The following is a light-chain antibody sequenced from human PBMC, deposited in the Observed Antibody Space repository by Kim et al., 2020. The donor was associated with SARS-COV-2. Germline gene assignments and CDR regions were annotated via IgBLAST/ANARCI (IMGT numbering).Light chain of an antibody. V-gene: IGKV3-15*01. CDR2: ATS. CDR3: QQYYHWRT. CDR1: QSVGSY. J-gene: IGKJ1*01. Sequence: EILMTQSPATLSVSPGERATLSCRASQSVGSYLAWYQQKSGQAPRLLIYATSTRATGIPARFSASGSGTEFILTISSLQSEDFGTYYCQQYYHWRTFGQGTKVDI.